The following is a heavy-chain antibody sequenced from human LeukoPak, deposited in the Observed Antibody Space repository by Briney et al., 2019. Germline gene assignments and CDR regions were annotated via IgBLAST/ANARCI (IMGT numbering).Heavy chain of an antibody. CDR3: ARDHCSSTSCPLNWFDP. CDR2: ISAYNGNT. CDR1: GYTFTSYG. Sequence: WASVKVSSKASGYTFTSYGISWVRQAPGQGLEWMGWISAYNGNTNYAQKLQGRVTMTTDTSTSTAYMELRSLRSDDTAVYYCARDHCSSTSCPLNWFDPWGQGTLVTVSS. J-gene: IGHJ5*02. D-gene: IGHD2-2*01. V-gene: IGHV1-18*01.